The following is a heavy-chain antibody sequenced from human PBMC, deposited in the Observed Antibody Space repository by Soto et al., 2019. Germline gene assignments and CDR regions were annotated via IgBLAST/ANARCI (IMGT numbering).Heavy chain of an antibody. CDR1: GGSMSSYR. CDR3: GRESGETWDYEGS. V-gene: IGHV4-4*07. CDR2: LNTYGNT. Sequence: TSETLSLTCTVSGGSMSSYRWSWIRQPAGNGLEWIGRLNTYGNTHYNPSLKSRVTASVDTSRNQFFLTLRSVTAADSAVYHCGRESGETWDYEGSWGHGTPVTVSS. D-gene: IGHD1-7*01. J-gene: IGHJ5*01.